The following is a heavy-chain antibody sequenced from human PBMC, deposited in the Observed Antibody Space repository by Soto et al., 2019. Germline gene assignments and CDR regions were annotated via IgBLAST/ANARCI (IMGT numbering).Heavy chain of an antibody. CDR2: INPRGGST. CDR3: ARSDLVYAISAPYFDY. D-gene: IGHD2-8*01. V-gene: IGHV1-46*03. J-gene: IGHJ4*02. Sequence: ASVKVSCKASGYIFSNYYMHWVRQAPGQGLEWMGIINPRGGSTSYAQNFQGRVTMTRDTSTSTVYMELSSLSSGDTAVYYCARSDLVYAISAPYFDYWGQGTLVTVSS. CDR1: GYIFSNYY.